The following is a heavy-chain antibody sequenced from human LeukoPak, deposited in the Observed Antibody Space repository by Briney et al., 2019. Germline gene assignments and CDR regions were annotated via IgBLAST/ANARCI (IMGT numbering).Heavy chain of an antibody. J-gene: IGHJ4*02. CDR1: GGSFSGYY. V-gene: IGHV4-34*01. CDR2: INHSGST. D-gene: IGHD3-10*01. CDR3: ARDRGFMTADY. Sequence: SETLSLTCAVYGGSFSGYYWSWIRQPPGKGLEWIGEINHSGSTNYNPSLKSRVTISIDTSRNQFSLKLNSVTAADTAVYNCARDRGFMTADYWGQGTLLTVSS.